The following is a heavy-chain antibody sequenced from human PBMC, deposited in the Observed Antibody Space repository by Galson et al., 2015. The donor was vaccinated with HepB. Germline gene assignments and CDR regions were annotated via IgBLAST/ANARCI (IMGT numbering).Heavy chain of an antibody. D-gene: IGHD5-18*01. CDR1: GFTFSSYG. J-gene: IGHJ6*02. CDR2: ISYDGSNK. Sequence: SLRLSCAASGFTFSSYGMHWVRQAPGKGLEWVAVISYDGSNKYYADSVKGRFTISRDNSKNTLYLQMNSLRAEDTAVYYCAKDGEGYSYGEHYYYGMDVWGQGTTVTVSS. CDR3: AKDGEGYSYGEHYYYGMDV. V-gene: IGHV3-30*18.